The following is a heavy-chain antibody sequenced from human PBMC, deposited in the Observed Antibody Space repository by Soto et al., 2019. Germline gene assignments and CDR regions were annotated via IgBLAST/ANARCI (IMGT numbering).Heavy chain of an antibody. CDR1: GFTFSSYA. Sequence: PGGSLRLSCAASGFTFSSYAMSWVRQAPGKGLEWVSIISGSGGSTYYADSVKGRFTISRDNSKNTLYLQMNSLRVEDSAVYYCVPRKGDPFTWGPGTLVTVS. CDR3: VPRKGDPFT. CDR2: ISGSGGST. D-gene: IGHD3-16*01. V-gene: IGHV3-23*01. J-gene: IGHJ4*02.